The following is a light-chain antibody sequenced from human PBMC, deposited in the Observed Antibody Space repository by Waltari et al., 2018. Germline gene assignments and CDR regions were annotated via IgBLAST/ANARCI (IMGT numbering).Light chain of an antibody. CDR3: QNHERLPAV. J-gene: IGKJ1*01. V-gene: IGKV3-20*01. CDR1: QSISRY. Sequence: IVLTQSPGTLSLSPGERATLSCRASQSISRYLAWYQQKPGQAPRPLIYAASSRATGIPDRFSGSGSGTDFRLTISRLEPEDFAVYFCQNHERLPAVFGQGTKVEIK. CDR2: AAS.